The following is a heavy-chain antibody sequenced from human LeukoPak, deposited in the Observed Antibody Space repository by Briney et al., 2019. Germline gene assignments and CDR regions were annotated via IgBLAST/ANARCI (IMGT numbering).Heavy chain of an antibody. CDR3: ARGDDSGYYDYFDY. D-gene: IGHD3-22*01. CDR1: GFTVDSNY. J-gene: IGHJ4*02. V-gene: IGHV3-53*01. Sequence: GGSLRLSCAASGFTVDSNYLSWVRQAPGKGLEWVSTIYTGGSTYCAASVKGRFTISRDFSKNTVFLHMNSLRAEDTAMYYCARGDDSGYYDYFDYWGQGALVTVSS. CDR2: IYTGGST.